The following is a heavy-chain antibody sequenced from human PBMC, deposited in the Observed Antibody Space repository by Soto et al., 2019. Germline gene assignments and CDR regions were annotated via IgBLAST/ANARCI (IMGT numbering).Heavy chain of an antibody. CDR1: GGSFSGYY. V-gene: IGHV4-34*01. Sequence: QVQLQQWGAGLLKPSETLSLTCAVYGGSFSGYYWSWIRQPPVKGLEWIGAINHSGSTNYNPSLKSLVTRSGDTSKNQFSLELSSVTAADTSVYYCARGQWIQLWFFEYWGQGTLVTVSS. D-gene: IGHD5-18*01. J-gene: IGHJ4*02. CDR3: ARGQWIQLWFFEY. CDR2: INHSGST.